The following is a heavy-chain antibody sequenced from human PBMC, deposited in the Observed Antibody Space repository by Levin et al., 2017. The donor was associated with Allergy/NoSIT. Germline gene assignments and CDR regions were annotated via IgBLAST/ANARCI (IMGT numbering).Heavy chain of an antibody. V-gene: IGHV3-15*01. CDR3: RWFGVYFDY. CDR2: IKSKTDGGTI. D-gene: IGHD3-10*01. J-gene: IGHJ4*02. CDR1: GLTFSNAW. Sequence: GGSLRLSCAASGLTFSNAWMSWVRQAPGKGLEWIGQIKSKTDGGTIEYAAPVNGRFTISRDDSKNTLYLEMNSLKTEDTAVYYCRWFGVYFDYWGQGTLVAVSS.